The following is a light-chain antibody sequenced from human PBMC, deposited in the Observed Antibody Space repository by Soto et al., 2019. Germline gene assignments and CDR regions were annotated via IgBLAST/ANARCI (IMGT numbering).Light chain of an antibody. CDR1: ENIFYNPHNKNY. Sequence: DIEMTQSPDSLAVSLGERATITCRSSENIFYNPHNKNYLAWYQQKPGQPPKLLIYWASTQESGVPDRFSGSGSGTDFTLTISSLQAEDVATYYCHQYYSTPPYTFGQGTRVEI. J-gene: IGKJ2*01. V-gene: IGKV4-1*01. CDR2: WAS. CDR3: HQYYSTPPYT.